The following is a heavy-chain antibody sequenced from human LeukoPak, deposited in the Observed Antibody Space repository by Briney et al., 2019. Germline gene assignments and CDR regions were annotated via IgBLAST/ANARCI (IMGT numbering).Heavy chain of an antibody. V-gene: IGHV3-30*18. Sequence: GRSLRLSCAASGFTFSSYGMHWVRQAPGKGLEWVGVISYDGSNKYYADSVKGRFTISRDNSKNTLYLQMNSLRAEDTAVYYCANGGYCSGGSCYDSVLVIDYWGQGTLVTVSS. CDR3: ANGGYCSGGSCYDSVLVIDY. J-gene: IGHJ4*02. D-gene: IGHD2-15*01. CDR2: ISYDGSNK. CDR1: GFTFSSYG.